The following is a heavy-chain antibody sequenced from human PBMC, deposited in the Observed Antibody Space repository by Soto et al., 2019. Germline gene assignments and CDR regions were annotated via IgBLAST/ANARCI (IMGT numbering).Heavy chain of an antibody. Sequence: SVKVSCQTSGATFSSYAITWVRQAPGQGLEWMGGIVPTVDTSTYAQKFQGRVTITADKFTNTVYMELSSLRSDDTAVYYCVRVVAIPGYPDNWGQGTLVTVSS. CDR2: IVPTVDTS. V-gene: IGHV1-69*06. CDR1: GATFSSYA. J-gene: IGHJ4*02. D-gene: IGHD5-12*01. CDR3: VRVVAIPGYPDN.